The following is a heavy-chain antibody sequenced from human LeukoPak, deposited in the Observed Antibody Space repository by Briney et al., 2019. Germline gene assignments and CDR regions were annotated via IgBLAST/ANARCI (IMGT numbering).Heavy chain of an antibody. V-gene: IGHV5-51*01. D-gene: IGHD6-13*01. CDR3: ARQRRNGGIAASNDAFDI. CDR2: IYPSDSDT. CDR1: GYSFTSYW. Sequence: GESLKISCKGSGYSFTSYWIGWVRQMPGKGLEWMGVIYPSDSDTRYSPSFQGQVTISADKSISTAYLQWSSLKASDTAMYYCARQRRNGGIAASNDAFDIWGQGTMVTVSS. J-gene: IGHJ3*02.